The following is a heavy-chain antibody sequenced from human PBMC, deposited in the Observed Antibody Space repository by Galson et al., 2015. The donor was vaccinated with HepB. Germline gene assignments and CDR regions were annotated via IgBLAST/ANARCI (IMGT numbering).Heavy chain of an antibody. D-gene: IGHD2-2*01. CDR3: AILSSSSPDS. J-gene: IGHJ4*02. V-gene: IGHV6-1*01. CDR2: TYYRSKWFN. Sequence: CAISGDSVSSKSAAWNWIRQSPSRGLEWLGRTYYRSKWFNDYAVSVKSRITINPDTSKNQFSLHLNSVTPDDTAVYYCAILSSSSPDSWGQGTLATVSS. CDR1: GDSVSSKSAA.